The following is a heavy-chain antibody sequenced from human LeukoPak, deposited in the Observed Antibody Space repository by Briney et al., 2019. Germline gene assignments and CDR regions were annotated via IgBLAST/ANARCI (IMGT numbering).Heavy chain of an antibody. CDR2: IYFDTST. CDR1: GGSISSSSYY. D-gene: IGHD1-7*01. V-gene: IGHV4-39*07. J-gene: IGHJ4*02. Sequence: SETLSLTCTVSGGSISSSSYYRGWIRQPPGKGLEWIGNIYFDTSTYYNPSLKSRVTISVDTSKNQFSLKLNSVTAADTAVYYCARTGKILLNYDFDYWGQGTLVTVSS. CDR3: ARTGKILLNYDFDY.